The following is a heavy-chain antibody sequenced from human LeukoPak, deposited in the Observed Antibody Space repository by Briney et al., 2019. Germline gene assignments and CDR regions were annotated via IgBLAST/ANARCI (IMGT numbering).Heavy chain of an antibody. CDR2: ISSSSSYI. Sequence: PRGSLRLSFAAAGLTFSSYRMNWVRQAPGKRLGWVSSISSSSSYIYYADSVKGRFTISRDNAKNSLYLQMNSLRAEDTAVYFCARDPRGDTLTTRYFDYWGQGILVTVSS. CDR1: GLTFSSYR. D-gene: IGHD3-10*01. V-gene: IGHV3-21*01. J-gene: IGHJ4*02. CDR3: ARDPRGDTLTTRYFDY.